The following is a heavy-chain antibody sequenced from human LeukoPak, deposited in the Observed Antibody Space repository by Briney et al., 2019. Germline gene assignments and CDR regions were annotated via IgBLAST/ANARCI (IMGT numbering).Heavy chain of an antibody. V-gene: IGHV1-69*05. D-gene: IGHD5-18*01. Sequence: SVKVSCKASGGTFSSYAISWVRQAPGQGLEWMGRIIPIFGTANYAQKFQGRVTITTDESTSTAYMELSSLRSEDTAVYYCAREVYSYGYARFDSWGQGTLVTVSS. CDR2: IIPIFGTA. J-gene: IGHJ4*02. CDR1: GGTFSSYA. CDR3: AREVYSYGYARFDS.